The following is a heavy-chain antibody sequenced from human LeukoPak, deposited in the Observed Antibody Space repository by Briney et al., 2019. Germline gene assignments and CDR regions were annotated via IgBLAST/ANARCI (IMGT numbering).Heavy chain of an antibody. D-gene: IGHD3-10*01. CDR3: ASSLWFGELLS. CDR1: SGSFSGYY. J-gene: IGHJ4*02. CDR2: INHSGST. Sequence: SETLSLTCAVYSGSFSGYYWSWIRQPPGKGLEWIGEINHSGSTNYNPSLKSRVTISVDTSKNQFSLKLSSVTAADTAVYYCASSLWFGELLSWGQGTLVTVSS. V-gene: IGHV4-34*01.